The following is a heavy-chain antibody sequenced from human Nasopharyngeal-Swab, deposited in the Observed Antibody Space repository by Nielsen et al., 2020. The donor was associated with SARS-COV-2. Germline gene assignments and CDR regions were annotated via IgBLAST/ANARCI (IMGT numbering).Heavy chain of an antibody. CDR1: GYTFTSDG. V-gene: IGHV1-18*01. CDR2: ISGYNGFT. CDR3: ARDQGFTSSYWFDP. Sequence: ASVTVSCKASGYTFTSDGISWVRQAPGQGLEWMGWISGYNGFTNYAQKFQGRVTMTTETSTNTAYMELRSLTSDDTAVYYCARDQGFTSSYWFDPWGQGTLVTVSS. D-gene: IGHD2-2*01. J-gene: IGHJ5*02.